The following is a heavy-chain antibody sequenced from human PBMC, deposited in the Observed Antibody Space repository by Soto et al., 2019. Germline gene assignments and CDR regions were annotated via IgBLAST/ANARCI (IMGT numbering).Heavy chain of an antibody. D-gene: IGHD2-2*01. CDR3: AINAERNAQKFDF. V-gene: IGHV1-69*13. J-gene: IGHJ4*02. Sequence: SVKVSCKTSGPIFKNFDVGCGRQSPAQGLEWMGEIIPLFSATNYAQKFRGRVTVTADESTRTAYMALTRLTHDDPAVYFCAINAERNAQKFDFWGQGTLVTVSS. CDR2: IIPLFSAT. CDR1: GPIFKNFD.